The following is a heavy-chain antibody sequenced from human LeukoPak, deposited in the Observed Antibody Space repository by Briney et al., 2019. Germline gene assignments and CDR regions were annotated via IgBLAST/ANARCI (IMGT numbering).Heavy chain of an antibody. CDR3: ARGYYFDSSGYLVGTYFDY. D-gene: IGHD3-22*01. CDR2: IIPIFGTA. CDR1: GGTFSSYA. J-gene: IGHJ4*02. Sequence: VASVKVSCKASGGTFSSYAISWVRQTPGQGLEWMGGIIPIFGTANYAQKFQGRVTMTRDTSISTAYMELSRLRSDDTAVYYCARGYYFDSSGYLVGTYFDYWGQGTLVTVSS. V-gene: IGHV1-69*05.